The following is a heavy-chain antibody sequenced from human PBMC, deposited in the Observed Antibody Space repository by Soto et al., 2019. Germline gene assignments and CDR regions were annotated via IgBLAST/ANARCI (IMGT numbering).Heavy chain of an antibody. V-gene: IGHV3-23*01. CDR2: IGESGTPT. D-gene: IGHD2-2*01. CDR3: ARYIPGVRYYGMDV. CDR1: GFTFSSYA. J-gene: IGHJ6*02. Sequence: GGSLRLSCAASGFTFSSYAMKWVRQAPGKGLEWVSLIGESGTPTYYADTVKGRFTISRDNSGNTLFLEMYSLRAEDTAVYYCARYIPGVRYYGMDVWGQGTTVIVSS.